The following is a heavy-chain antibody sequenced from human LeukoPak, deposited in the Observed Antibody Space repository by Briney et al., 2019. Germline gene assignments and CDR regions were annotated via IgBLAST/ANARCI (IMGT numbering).Heavy chain of an antibody. V-gene: IGHV4-39*01. J-gene: IGHJ3*02. CDR1: GDSIISSSYF. CDR3: ARSPSGGNSRAFDI. Sequence: SETLSLTCTVSGDSIISSSYFWGWIRQPPGKGLEWIGNNYHSGSTYYNPSLKSRATISVDTSKNQFSLRLRSVTAADTAVYYCARSPSGGNSRAFDIWGQGTLVTVSS. D-gene: IGHD4-23*01. CDR2: NYHSGST.